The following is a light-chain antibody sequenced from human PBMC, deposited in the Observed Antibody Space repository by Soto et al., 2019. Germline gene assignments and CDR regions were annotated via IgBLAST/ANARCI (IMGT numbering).Light chain of an antibody. CDR1: SGHSSYS. Sequence: QAVLTQSPSASASLGASVKLTCTLSSGHSSYSIAWHQQQPEKGPRYLMKVNTDGSHNKGDGIPDRFSGSSSGAERYLTISSLPSEDEADYYCQTWGAGFSVVFGGGTQLTV. CDR3: QTWGAGFSVV. V-gene: IGLV4-69*01. J-gene: IGLJ2*01. CDR2: VNTDGSH.